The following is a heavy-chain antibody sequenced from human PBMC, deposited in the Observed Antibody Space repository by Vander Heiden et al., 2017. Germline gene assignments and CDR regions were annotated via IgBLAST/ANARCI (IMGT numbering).Heavy chain of an antibody. D-gene: IGHD3-22*01. Sequence: EVQLVESGGTLVQPGGSLKLSCPAFGFIFSGSAMDWVRQASGKGLEWVGRIRSKANIYATEYAASVRGRFTISRDDSQNTAYLQMNSLKTEDTAVYYCTGPTGDSSSSGFDYWGRGTLVTVSS. J-gene: IGHJ4*02. CDR1: GFIFSGSA. CDR2: IRSKANIYAT. V-gene: IGHV3-73*02. CDR3: TGPTGDSSSSGFDY.